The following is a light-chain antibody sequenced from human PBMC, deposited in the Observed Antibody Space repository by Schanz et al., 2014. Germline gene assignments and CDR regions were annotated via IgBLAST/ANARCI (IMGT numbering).Light chain of an antibody. CDR2: DVS. Sequence: QSALTQPASVSGSPGQSITISCTGTSSDIGGYNYVSWYQQHPGKAPKVMIYDVSNRPSGVPDRFSGSKSGNTASLTVSGLQAEDENDYYCSSYAGSNNLVFGGGTKLTVL. J-gene: IGLJ3*02. CDR3: SSYAGSNNLV. V-gene: IGLV2-8*01. CDR1: SSDIGGYNY.